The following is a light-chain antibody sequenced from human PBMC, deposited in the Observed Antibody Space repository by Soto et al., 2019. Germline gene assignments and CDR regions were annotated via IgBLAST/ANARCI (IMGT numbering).Light chain of an antibody. CDR1: QSVSSSY. J-gene: IGKJ1*01. Sequence: EIVLTQSPGTLYLSPGERATLSCRASQSVSSSYLAWYQQKPGQAPRLLIYGASSSATGIPDRFSGSGSGTDFTLTISRLEPEDFAVYYCQQYGSSPLTFGQGTKVEIK. CDR3: QQYGSSPLT. V-gene: IGKV3-20*01. CDR2: GAS.